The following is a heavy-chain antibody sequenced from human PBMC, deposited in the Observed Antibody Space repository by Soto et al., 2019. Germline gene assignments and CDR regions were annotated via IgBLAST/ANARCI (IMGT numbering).Heavy chain of an antibody. J-gene: IGHJ6*02. CDR2: TYYRSKWYN. CDR3: ARAGDYDSWSGYTRQYYYYGMDV. Sequence: SQTLSLTCAISGDRVSSNRAAWNWIRQSPSRGLEWLGRTYYRSKWYNDYAVSVKSRMTINPDTPKNQFSLQLNSVTPEDTAVYYCARAGDYDSWSGYTRQYYYYGMDVWGQGTAGTVSS. V-gene: IGHV6-1*01. D-gene: IGHD3-3*01. CDR1: GDRVSSNRAA.